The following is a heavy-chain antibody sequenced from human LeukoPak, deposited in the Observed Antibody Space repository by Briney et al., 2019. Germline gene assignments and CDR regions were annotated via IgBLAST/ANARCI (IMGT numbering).Heavy chain of an antibody. V-gene: IGHV3-30*02. J-gene: IGHJ4*02. D-gene: IGHD3-3*01. CDR1: GFTFSSYG. Sequence: GGSLRLSCAASGFTFSSYGMHWVRQAPGKGLEWVAFIRYDGSNKYYADSVKGRFTISRDNSKNTLYLQMNSLRAEDTAVYYCASVDFWSGYHFDYWGQGTLVTVSS. CDR3: ASVDFWSGYHFDY. CDR2: IRYDGSNK.